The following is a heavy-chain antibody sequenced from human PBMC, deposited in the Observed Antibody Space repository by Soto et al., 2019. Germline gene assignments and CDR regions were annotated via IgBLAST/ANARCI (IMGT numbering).Heavy chain of an antibody. J-gene: IGHJ6*02. V-gene: IGHV4-59*01. CDR1: GASISSNF. CDR3: ARGPTHTAMVTDYYGMDV. Sequence: ETLSLTCTVSGASISSNFWSWVRQPPGEGLEWIGYIYYGGTTHYNPSLKSRVTISVDTSKNQFSLKLSSVTAADTAVYYCARGPTHTAMVTDYYGMDVWGQGTTVTVSS. D-gene: IGHD5-18*01. CDR2: IYYGGTT.